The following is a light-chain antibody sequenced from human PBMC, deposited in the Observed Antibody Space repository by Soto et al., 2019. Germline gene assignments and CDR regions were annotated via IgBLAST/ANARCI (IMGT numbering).Light chain of an antibody. V-gene: IGKV3-20*01. CDR3: QQYGSSTWT. Sequence: VLTQSPGTLSLSPGERASLSCRASQSISSGYLAWYQHKPGQAPRLLIYAASSRATGIPARFSGSGSGRDFTLTISRLEPEDFAVYYCQQYGSSTWTFGQGTKVDIK. CDR2: AAS. CDR1: QSISSGY. J-gene: IGKJ1*01.